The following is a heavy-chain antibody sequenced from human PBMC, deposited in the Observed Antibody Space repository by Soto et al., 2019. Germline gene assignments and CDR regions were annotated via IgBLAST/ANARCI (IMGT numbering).Heavy chain of an antibody. CDR2: IYYSGST. CDR1: GGSISSYY. Sequence: QVQLQESGPGLVKPSETLSLTCTVSGGSISSYYWSWIRQPPGKGLEWIGYIYYSGSTDYDPSLKRRVSISVDTSKNQFSLKLRSVTAADTAVYYCARRWGTYVDFWGQGTLVTVSS. CDR3: ARRWGTYVDF. V-gene: IGHV4-59*01. D-gene: IGHD7-27*01. J-gene: IGHJ4*02.